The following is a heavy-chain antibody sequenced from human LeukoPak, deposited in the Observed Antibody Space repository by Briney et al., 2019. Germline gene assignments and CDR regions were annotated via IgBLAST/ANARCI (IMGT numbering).Heavy chain of an antibody. V-gene: IGHV4-59*12. D-gene: IGHD3-22*01. Sequence: PSETLSLTCTVSGGSISSYYWSWIRQPPGKGLEWIGYIYYSGSTNYNPPLKSRVTISVDTSKNQFSLKLSSVTAADTAVYYCARGRGYYDNSFDYWGQGTLVTVSS. CDR1: GGSISSYY. CDR3: ARGRGYYDNSFDY. CDR2: IYYSGST. J-gene: IGHJ4*02.